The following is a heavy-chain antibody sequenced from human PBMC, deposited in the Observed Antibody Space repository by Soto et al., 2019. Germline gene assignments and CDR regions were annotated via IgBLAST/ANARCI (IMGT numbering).Heavy chain of an antibody. CDR1: GFTFSTYG. Sequence: PGGSLRLSCAASGFTFSTYGMHWVRQAPGKGLEWVAAMSYDGTKQYYVDSVKGRFTISRDNSRNTLFLQLNSLRDEDTAVYYCARDPPATRHGMDVWGQGTTVTVSS. J-gene: IGHJ6*02. CDR2: MSYDGTKQ. CDR3: ARDPPATRHGMDV. V-gene: IGHV3-30*03.